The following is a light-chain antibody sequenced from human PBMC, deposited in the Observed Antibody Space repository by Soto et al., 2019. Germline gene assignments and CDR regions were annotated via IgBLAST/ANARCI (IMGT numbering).Light chain of an antibody. CDR1: QSVGSS. J-gene: IGKJ5*01. CDR3: QQRSNWPPP. CDR2: DAS. Sequence: EIVMTQSPATLSVSPGERATLSCRASQSVGSSLAWYQQRPGQPPRLLIYDASKREPGTPARFSGSGSGTDFTLTISSLEPEDFAVYYCQQRSNWPPPFGQGTRLEIK. V-gene: IGKV3-11*01.